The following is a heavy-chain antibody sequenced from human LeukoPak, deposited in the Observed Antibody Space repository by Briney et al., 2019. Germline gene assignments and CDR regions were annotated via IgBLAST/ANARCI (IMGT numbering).Heavy chain of an antibody. CDR1: GFTFSNSW. CDR2: IKTGGSEK. V-gene: IGHV3-7*01. CDR3: ATYSSRNAREFQS. J-gene: IGHJ1*01. Sequence: AGGSLRLSCEASGFTFSNSWMTWVRQTPGKGLEWVANIKTGGSEKYYVDSVRGRFTISRDNAKNSLYLQMNSLRAEDTAVYYCATYSSRNAREFQSWGQGTLVTVSS. D-gene: IGHD2-2*01.